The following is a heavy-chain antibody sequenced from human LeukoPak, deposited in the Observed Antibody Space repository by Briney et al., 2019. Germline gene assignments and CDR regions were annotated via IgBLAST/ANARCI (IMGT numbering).Heavy chain of an antibody. CDR3: VKGRRGSSYVHYFDS. Sequence: PGGSLRLSCEVSGLIFETYGMHWVRQVPGKGLEWVGVISKNGSNTYYGDSVKGRFTISRDNTNNTLSLQMNGLTTEDTGVYFCVKGRRGSSYVHYFDSWGQGTLVTVSS. J-gene: IGHJ4*02. D-gene: IGHD5-18*01. CDR2: ISKNGSNT. V-gene: IGHV3-30*18. CDR1: GLIFETYG.